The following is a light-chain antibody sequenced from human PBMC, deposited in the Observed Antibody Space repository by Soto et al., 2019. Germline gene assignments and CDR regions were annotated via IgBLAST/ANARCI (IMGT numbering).Light chain of an antibody. CDR3: HSYDNTLKVGV. CDR1: SSNIGADYE. V-gene: IGLV1-40*01. Sequence: QSVLTQPPSVSGAPGQRVIISCTGGSSNIGADYEVHWYQQLPGTAPKLLIYGNTNRPSGVPDRFAGSKSGSSASLAITGIQAEDEAEYYCHSYDNTLKVGVFGTGTKVTVL. CDR2: GNT. J-gene: IGLJ1*01.